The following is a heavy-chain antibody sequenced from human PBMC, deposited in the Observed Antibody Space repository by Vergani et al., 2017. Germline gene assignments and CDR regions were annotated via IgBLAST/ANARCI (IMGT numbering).Heavy chain of an antibody. CDR1: GGTFSSYA. J-gene: IGHJ2*01. D-gene: IGHD2-15*01. Sequence: VQLVQSGAEVKKPGASVKVSCKASGGTFSSYAISWVRQAPGQGLKWMGRIIPILGIANYAQKFQGRVTITADKSTSTAYMELSSLRSEDTAVYYCARHVSCPAGGSCYSSAEYWYFDLWGRGTLVTVSS. CDR3: ARHVSCPAGGSCYSSAEYWYFDL. V-gene: IGHV1-69*09. CDR2: IIPILGIA.